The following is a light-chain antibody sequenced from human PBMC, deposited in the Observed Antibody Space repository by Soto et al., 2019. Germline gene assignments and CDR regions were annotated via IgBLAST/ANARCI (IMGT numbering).Light chain of an antibody. CDR1: QSVSSSY. CDR2: GAS. J-gene: IGKJ5*01. V-gene: IGKV3-20*01. Sequence: EIVLTQSPGTLSLSPGERATLSCRASQSVSSSYLAWYQQKPGQAPRLLIYGASSRATGIPDRFSGSGSGTDFTLTINRLEPEDFAEYYCQQECISPLTFGQGTRLDIK. CDR3: QQECISPLT.